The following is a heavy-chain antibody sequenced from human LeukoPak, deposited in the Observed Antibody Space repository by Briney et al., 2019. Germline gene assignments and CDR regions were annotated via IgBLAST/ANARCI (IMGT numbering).Heavy chain of an antibody. CDR3: ARSSGWNY. V-gene: IGHV4-34*01. J-gene: IGHJ4*02. D-gene: IGHD6-19*01. CDR2: INHSGST. CDR1: GESFSGYY. Sequence: PSETLSLTCAVYGESFSGYYWSWIRQPPGKGLEWIGEINHSGSTNYNPSLKSRVTISVDTSKNQFSLKLSSVTAADTAVYYCARSSGWNYWGQGTLVTVSS.